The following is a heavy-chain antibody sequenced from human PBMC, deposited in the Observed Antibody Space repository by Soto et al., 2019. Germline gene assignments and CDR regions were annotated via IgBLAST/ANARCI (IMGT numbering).Heavy chain of an antibody. V-gene: IGHV1-69*05. CDR2: IIPIFGTA. CDR3: ATRSPAFDY. J-gene: IGHJ4*02. Sequence: GASVKVSCKASGGTFSSYAISWVRQAPGQGLEWMGGIIPIFGTANYAQKFQGRVTMTTDTSTSTGYMELRSLRSDDTAVYYCATRSPAFDYWGQGTLVTVSS. CDR1: GGTFSSYA.